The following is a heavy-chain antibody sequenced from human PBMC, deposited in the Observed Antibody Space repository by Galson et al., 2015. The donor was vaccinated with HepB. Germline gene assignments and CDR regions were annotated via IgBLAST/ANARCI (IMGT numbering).Heavy chain of an antibody. CDR3: AILWGLWSGYKFDS. V-gene: IGHV3-30*03. J-gene: IGHJ4*02. CDR1: GLTFSNYG. D-gene: IGHD3-3*01. CDR2: ISYDERKK. Sequence: SLRLSCAVSGLTFSNYGMHWVRQAPGKGLEWVALISYDERKKYYADSVAGRFTVSRDNSKNTVHLQMGSLRPDDTAVYFCAILWGLWSGYKFDSWGQGTLVTVSS.